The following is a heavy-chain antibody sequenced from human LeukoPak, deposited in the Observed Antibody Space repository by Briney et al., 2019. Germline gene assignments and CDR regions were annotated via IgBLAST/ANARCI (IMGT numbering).Heavy chain of an antibody. CDR2: IKQDGSEK. CDR3: AAPRGLAHDAFDI. V-gene: IGHV3-7*01. CDR1: GFTFSSYW. J-gene: IGHJ3*02. D-gene: IGHD6-19*01. Sequence: GGSLRLSCAASGFTFSSYWMSWVRQAPGKGLEWVANIKQDGSEKYYVDSVKGRFTISRDNAKNSLYLQMNSLRAEDTAVYYCAAPRGLAHDAFDIWGQGTMVTVSS.